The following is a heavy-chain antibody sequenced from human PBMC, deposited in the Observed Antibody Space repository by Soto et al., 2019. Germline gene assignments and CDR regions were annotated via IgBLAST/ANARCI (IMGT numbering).Heavy chain of an antibody. D-gene: IGHD1-1*01. CDR2: ISYDGSNK. V-gene: IGHV3-30-3*01. CDR3: VRGDNWNDEASDY. CDR1: GFTFSSYA. J-gene: IGHJ4*02. Sequence: GGSLRLSCAAPGFTFSSYAMHWVRQAPGRGLEWVAVISYDGSNKYYADSVKGRFTISRDNSKNTVYLQMNSLRAEDTAVYYCVRGDNWNDEASDYWGQGTLVTVSS.